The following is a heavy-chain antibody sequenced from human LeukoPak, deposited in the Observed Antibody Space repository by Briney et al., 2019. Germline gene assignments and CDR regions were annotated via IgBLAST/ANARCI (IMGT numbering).Heavy chain of an antibody. CDR2: ISWNSGSI. V-gene: IGHV3-9*01. Sequence: GGSLRLSCAASGFTFDDYAMHWVRQAPGKGLEWVSGISWNSGSIGYADSVKGRFTISRDNAKNSLYLQMNSLRAEDTALYYCAKDQWLVPKYFQHWGQGTLVTVSS. CDR3: AKDQWLVPKYFQH. D-gene: IGHD6-19*01. J-gene: IGHJ1*01. CDR1: GFTFDDYA.